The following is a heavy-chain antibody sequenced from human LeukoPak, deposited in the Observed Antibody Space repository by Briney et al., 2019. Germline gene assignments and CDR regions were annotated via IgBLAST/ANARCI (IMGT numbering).Heavy chain of an antibody. Sequence: SETLSLTCTVSGGSISSSSHYWGWIRQPPGKGLEWIGGIYYSGSTYYNPSLKSRVTISVDTSKNQFSLKLNSVTAADTAVYYCARDPHGTGSYYNLDYWGQGTLVTVSS. CDR1: GGSISSSSHY. CDR2: IYYSGST. D-gene: IGHD3-10*01. J-gene: IGHJ4*02. CDR3: ARDPHGTGSYYNLDY. V-gene: IGHV4-39*02.